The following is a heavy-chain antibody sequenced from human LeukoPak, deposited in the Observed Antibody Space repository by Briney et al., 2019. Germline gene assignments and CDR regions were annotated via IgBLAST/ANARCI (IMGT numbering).Heavy chain of an antibody. D-gene: IGHD3-22*01. V-gene: IGHV3-15*01. Sequence: GGSLRLSCAASGFTFSNAWMSWVRQAPGKGLEWVGRIKSKTDGGTTDYAAPVKGRCTISRDDSKNTLYLQMNSLKTEDTAVYYCTTSDSSSRGYYYYYYMDVWGKGTTVTVSS. CDR3: TTSDSSSRGYYYYYYMDV. J-gene: IGHJ6*03. CDR1: GFTFSNAW. CDR2: IKSKTDGGTT.